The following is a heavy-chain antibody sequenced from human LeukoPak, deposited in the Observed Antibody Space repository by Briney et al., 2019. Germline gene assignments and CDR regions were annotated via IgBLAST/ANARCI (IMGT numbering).Heavy chain of an antibody. Sequence: ASVXVSCKASEYTFTSYDINWVRQAPGQGVEWMGWMNPNSGNTGYAQKFQGRVTMTRNTSISTAYMELSRLRSDDTAVYYCARILRWSYDAFDIWGQGTMVTVSS. V-gene: IGHV1-8*01. D-gene: IGHD4-23*01. J-gene: IGHJ3*02. CDR3: ARILRWSYDAFDI. CDR1: EYTFTSYD. CDR2: MNPNSGNT.